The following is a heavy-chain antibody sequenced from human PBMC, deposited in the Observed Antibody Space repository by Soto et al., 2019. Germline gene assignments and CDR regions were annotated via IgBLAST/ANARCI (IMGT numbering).Heavy chain of an antibody. V-gene: IGHV1-2*04. CDR1: GYTFTGYH. J-gene: IGHJ4*02. CDR3: AREDHCKSWPAFDS. Sequence: QVQLVQSGAEVKKPGASVKVSCKASGYTFTGYHMHWVRQAPGQGLEWMGWINPKSGDTNYAQKFRGWVTMTRDTSISTAYMELDSLKSDDTAVYYCAREDHCKSWPAFDSWGQGTLVAVSS. CDR2: INPKSGDT. D-gene: IGHD6-13*01.